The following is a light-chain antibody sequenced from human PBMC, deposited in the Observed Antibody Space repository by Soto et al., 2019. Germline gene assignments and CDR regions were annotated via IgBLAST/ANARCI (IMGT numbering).Light chain of an antibody. CDR3: SSYTNSNTQV. V-gene: IGLV2-8*01. CDR1: KNDIGVYDF. CDR2: EVV. J-gene: IGLJ3*02. Sequence: QSALTQPPSASGSPGQSVTISCTGTKNDIGVYDFVSWYQHHPGKAPRLIIYEVVQRPSGVPDRFSGSKSGNTASLTVSGLQAEDEADYYCSSYTNSNTQVFGGGTKVTVL.